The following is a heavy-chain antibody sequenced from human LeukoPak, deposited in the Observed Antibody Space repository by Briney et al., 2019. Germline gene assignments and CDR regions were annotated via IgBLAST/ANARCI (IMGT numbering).Heavy chain of an antibody. CDR3: ARTSPGYSYDYFDY. Sequence: SETLSLTCAVYGGSFSGYYWSWIRQPPGKGLEWIGEINHSGSTNYNPSLKSRVTISVDTSENQFSLQLSSVTAADTAVYYCARTSPGYSYDYFDYWGQGTLVTVSS. D-gene: IGHD5-18*01. V-gene: IGHV4-34*01. CDR1: GGSFSGYY. CDR2: INHSGST. J-gene: IGHJ4*02.